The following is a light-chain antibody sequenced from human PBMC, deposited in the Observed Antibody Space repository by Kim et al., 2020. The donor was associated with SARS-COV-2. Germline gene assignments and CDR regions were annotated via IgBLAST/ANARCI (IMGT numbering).Light chain of an antibody. CDR3: QSYDSSNPWV. Sequence: KTVTISCTRSRGSIASNDVQWYQQRPGSAPTTVIYEDNQRPSGVPDRFSGSIDSSSNSASLTISGLKTEDEADYYCQSYDSSNPWVFGGGTQLTVL. J-gene: IGLJ3*02. CDR1: RGSIASND. V-gene: IGLV6-57*03. CDR2: EDN.